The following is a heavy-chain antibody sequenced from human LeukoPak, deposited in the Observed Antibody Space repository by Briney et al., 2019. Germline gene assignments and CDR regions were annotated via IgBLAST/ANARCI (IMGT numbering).Heavy chain of an antibody. CDR2: INHSGST. V-gene: IGHV4-34*01. CDR3: ARRSDYVWGSYRRPNNWFDP. J-gene: IGHJ5*02. CDR1: GGSISSYY. D-gene: IGHD3-16*02. Sequence: KPSETLSLTCTVSGGSISSYYWSWIRQPPGKGLEWIGEINHSGSTNYNPSLKSRVTISVDTSKNQFSLKLSSVTAADTAVYYCARRSDYVWGSYRRPNNWFDPWGQGTLVTVSS.